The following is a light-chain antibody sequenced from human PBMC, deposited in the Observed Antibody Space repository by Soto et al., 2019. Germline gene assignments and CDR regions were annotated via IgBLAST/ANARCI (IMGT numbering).Light chain of an antibody. CDR2: DVT. J-gene: IGLJ3*02. CDR1: SSDVGGSNY. V-gene: IGLV2-14*03. Sequence: QSALTQPASVSGSPGQSITISCTGTSSDVGGSNYVSWYQQHPGKAPKLMIYDVTSRPSGVSNRFSGSNSGNTASRTISGLQAEDEAHYYCSSYTTSSTWVFGGGTKLTVL. CDR3: SSYTTSSTWV.